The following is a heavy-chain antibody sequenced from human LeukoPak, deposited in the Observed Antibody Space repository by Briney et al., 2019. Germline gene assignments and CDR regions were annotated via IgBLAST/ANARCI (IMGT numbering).Heavy chain of an antibody. J-gene: IGHJ4*02. CDR2: IYPSGSA. V-gene: IGHV4-61*02. CDR3: AREPAAGSGNY. CDR1: GGSIGSRGYY. Sequence: PSETLSLTCAVSGGSIGSRGYYWTWIRQSAGKGLEWIGRIYPSGSANYNPSFKSRVTISLDASKNQFSLKLSSVTAADTALYYCAREPAAGSGNYWGQGTLSPSPQ. D-gene: IGHD3-10*01.